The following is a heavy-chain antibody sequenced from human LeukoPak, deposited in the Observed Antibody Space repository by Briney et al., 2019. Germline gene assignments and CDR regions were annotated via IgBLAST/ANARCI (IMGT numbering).Heavy chain of an antibody. Sequence: SETLSLTCTVSNGPINTYQWSWIRQPPGKGLEWIGNIHYSGSANYNPSLKSRVIISVDTSKNHFSLRLSSVTAADTAVYYCARRVAFDIWGQGTMVTVSS. J-gene: IGHJ3*02. CDR2: IHYSGSA. CDR1: NGPINTYQ. V-gene: IGHV4-59*12. CDR3: ARRVAFDI.